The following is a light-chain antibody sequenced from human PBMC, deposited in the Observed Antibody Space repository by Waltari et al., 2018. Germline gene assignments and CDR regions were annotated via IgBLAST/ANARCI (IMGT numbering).Light chain of an antibody. CDR2: AAS. CDR1: QGISTW. Sequence: DIQMTQSPSSVSASVGDSVTITCRASQGISTWLAWFQQKPGKAPKLLIYAASRLQSGVPSRFTGTGSGTDFTLTISSLQPEDSGIYYCHQAHTFPYTFGQGTNLEIK. CDR3: HQAHTFPYT. J-gene: IGKJ2*01. V-gene: IGKV1-12*02.